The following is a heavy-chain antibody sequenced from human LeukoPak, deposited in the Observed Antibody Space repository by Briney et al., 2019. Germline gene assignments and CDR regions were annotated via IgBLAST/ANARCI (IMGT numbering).Heavy chain of an antibody. CDR2: IIPIFGTT. V-gene: IGHV1-69*13. CDR1: GDTFRSYA. CDR3: GGEGRRAYSSSPYGMDV. D-gene: IGHD6-19*01. J-gene: IGHJ6*02. Sequence: SVKVSCKASGDTFRSYAISWARQAPGQGLEWMGGIIPIFGTTNYAQKFQGRVTVTADESTSTAYMELSSLKSEDTAVYYCGGEGRRAYSSSPYGMDVWGQGTTVTVSS.